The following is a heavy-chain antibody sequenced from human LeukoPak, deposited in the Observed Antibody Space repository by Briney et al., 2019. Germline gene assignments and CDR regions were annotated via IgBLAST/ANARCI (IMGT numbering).Heavy chain of an antibody. CDR1: GDSVTNDFF. CDR2: FCLGRDT. CDR3: ARWASISREPGGFFDH. V-gene: IGHV4-38-2*02. J-gene: IGHJ4*02. D-gene: IGHD1-14*01. Sequence: SETLSLTCTVSGDSVTNDFFWGWVRQPPGKELEWIGSFCLGRDTYYRPSLKSRVTISVDTSKNQFSLNLNSVTAAGTAVYYCARWASISREPGGFFDHWGQGTLVTVSS.